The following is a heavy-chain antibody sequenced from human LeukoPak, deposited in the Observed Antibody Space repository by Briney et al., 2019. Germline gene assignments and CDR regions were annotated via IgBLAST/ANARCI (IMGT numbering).Heavy chain of an antibody. V-gene: IGHV3-11*04. CDR2: ISSSGSTI. D-gene: IGHD5-24*01. CDR1: GFTVSSNY. Sequence: PGGSLRLSCAASGFTVSSNYMSWVRQAPGKGLEWVSYISSSGSTIYYADSVKGRFTISRDNAKKSLYLQMNSLRAEDTAVYYCARARRPKWERDGYTSKESAFDIWGQGTMVTVS. CDR3: ARARRPKWERDGYTSKESAFDI. J-gene: IGHJ3*02.